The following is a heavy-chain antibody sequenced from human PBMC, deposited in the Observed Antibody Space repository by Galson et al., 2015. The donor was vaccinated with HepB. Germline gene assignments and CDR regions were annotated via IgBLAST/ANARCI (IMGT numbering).Heavy chain of an antibody. CDR3: ARSDLAYFDC. J-gene: IGHJ4*02. Sequence: ETLSLTCAVFGESFSDYYWNWIRQSPGKGLEWIGEINHGGSTNYNPSLKSRVTISIDTSKNQFSLKLSSVTAADTAVYYCARSDLAYFDCWGQGTLVTVSS. CDR1: GESFSDYY. V-gene: IGHV4-34*01. CDR2: INHGGST. D-gene: IGHD2-21*02.